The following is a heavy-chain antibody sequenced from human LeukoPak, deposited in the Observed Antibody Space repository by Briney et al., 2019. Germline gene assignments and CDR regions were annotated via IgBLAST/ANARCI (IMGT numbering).Heavy chain of an antibody. Sequence: PSGTLSLTCTVSGGSISSSSYYWGWIRQPPGKGLEWIGSIYYSGSTYYNPSLKSRVTISVDTSKNQFSLKLSSVTAADTAVYYCARRDQTGGDAFDIWGQGTMVTVSS. V-gene: IGHV4-39*01. CDR3: ARRDQTGGDAFDI. CDR1: GGSISSSSYY. CDR2: IYYSGST. D-gene: IGHD3-10*01. J-gene: IGHJ3*02.